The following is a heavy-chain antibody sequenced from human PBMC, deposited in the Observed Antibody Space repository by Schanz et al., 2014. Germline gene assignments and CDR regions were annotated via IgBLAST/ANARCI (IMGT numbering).Heavy chain of an antibody. V-gene: IGHV3-23*01. D-gene: IGHD6-13*01. CDR2: ITTGGNT. CDR1: GFTFSTYA. Sequence: EVQLLESGGTVVQPGGSLRLSCAASGFTFSTYAMSWARQTPGKGLEWVSSITTGGNTYYRDSVKGRFTISRDNSKNTLDLQMNSLRAEDTAIYYCAKDLAAVGVFDYWGQGSLVTVSP. J-gene: IGHJ4*02. CDR3: AKDLAAVGVFDY.